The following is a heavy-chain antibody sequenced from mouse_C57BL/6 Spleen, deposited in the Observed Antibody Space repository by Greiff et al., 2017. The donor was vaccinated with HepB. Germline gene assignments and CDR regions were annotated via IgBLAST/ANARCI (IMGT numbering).Heavy chain of an antibody. CDR1: GYSFTSYY. Sequence: QVQLQQSGPELVKPGASVKISCKASGYSFTSYYIHWVKQRPGQGLEWIGWIYPGSGNTKYNEKFKGKATLTADTSSSTAYMQLSSLTSEDSAVYYCARETGTNWFAYWGQGTLVTVSA. J-gene: IGHJ3*01. CDR3: ARETGTNWFAY. V-gene: IGHV1-66*01. CDR2: IYPGSGNT. D-gene: IGHD4-1*01.